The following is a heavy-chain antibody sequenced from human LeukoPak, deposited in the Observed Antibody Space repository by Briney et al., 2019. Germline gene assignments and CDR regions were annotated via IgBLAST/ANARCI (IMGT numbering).Heavy chain of an antibody. D-gene: IGHD3-22*01. J-gene: IGHJ4*02. Sequence: GGSLRLSCAASGFIFSSYAMNWVRQAPGKGLEWVSGISGSGGSTYYADSVKGRFTISRDNSKNTLYLQMNSLRVEDTAVYYCAKDRVMYYYDSSGYTSYWGQGTLVTVPS. V-gene: IGHV3-23*01. CDR2: ISGSGGST. CDR1: GFIFSSYA. CDR3: AKDRVMYYYDSSGYTSY.